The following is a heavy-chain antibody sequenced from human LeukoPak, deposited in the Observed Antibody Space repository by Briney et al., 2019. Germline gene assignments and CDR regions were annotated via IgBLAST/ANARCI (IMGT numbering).Heavy chain of an antibody. CDR2: ISGSSSNT. V-gene: IGHV3-11*05. CDR1: GFTFSSYA. J-gene: IGHJ4*02. Sequence: GGSLRLSCAASGFTFSSYAMSWIRQAPGKGLEWLSYISGSSSNTNYADSVQGRFTISRDNAKNSLYLQMNSLRAEDTAVYYCAKDPAPNGGIYDYWGQGTLVTVSS. CDR3: AKDPAPNGGIYDY. D-gene: IGHD1-26*01.